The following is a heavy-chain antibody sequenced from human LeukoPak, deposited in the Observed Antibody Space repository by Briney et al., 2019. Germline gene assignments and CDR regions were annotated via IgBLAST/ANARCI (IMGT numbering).Heavy chain of an antibody. V-gene: IGHV1-46*01. Sequence: ASVKVSCKTSGYTFTSYSMHWVRQAPGQGLEWMGVINPNGGSTTHAQKFQGRVAMTSDTSTSTVYMELRSPRSEDTAVCYCARGTAAAGTSDYWGQGTLVSVSS. J-gene: IGHJ4*02. D-gene: IGHD6-13*01. CDR3: ARGTAAAGTSDY. CDR2: INPNGGST. CDR1: GYTFTSYS.